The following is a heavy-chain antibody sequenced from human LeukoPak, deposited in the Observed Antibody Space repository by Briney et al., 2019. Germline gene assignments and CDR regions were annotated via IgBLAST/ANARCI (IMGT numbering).Heavy chain of an antibody. CDR3: ARGMVTMIVVAPGI. J-gene: IGHJ3*02. CDR1: GGSISSSSYY. Sequence: SGTLSLTCTVSGGSISSSSYYWGWIRQPPGKGLEWIGSIYYSGSTYYNPSLKSRVTISVDTSKNQFSLKLSSVTAADTAVYYCARGMVTMIVVAPGIWGQGTMVTVSS. V-gene: IGHV4-39*01. D-gene: IGHD3-22*01. CDR2: IYYSGST.